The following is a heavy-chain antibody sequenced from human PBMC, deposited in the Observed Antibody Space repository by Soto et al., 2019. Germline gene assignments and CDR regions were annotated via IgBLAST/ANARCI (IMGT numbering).Heavy chain of an antibody. D-gene: IGHD3-10*01. J-gene: IGHJ1*01. CDR1: GFTFSSYA. Sequence: EVQLLESGGGLVQPGGSLRLSCAASGFTFSSYAMSWVRQAPGKGLEWVSAISGSGGSTYYADSVKGRFTISRDNSKNTLYLQVNSLRAEDTAVYYRAIPCVYGSVSIRYFHHWGQGNLVTVSS. V-gene: IGHV3-23*01. CDR3: AIPCVYGSVSIRYFHH. CDR2: ISGSGGST.